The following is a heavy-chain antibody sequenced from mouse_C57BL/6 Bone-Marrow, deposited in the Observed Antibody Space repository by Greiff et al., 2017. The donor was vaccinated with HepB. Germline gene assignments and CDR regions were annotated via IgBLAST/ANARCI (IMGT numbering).Heavy chain of an antibody. J-gene: IGHJ3*01. D-gene: IGHD2-3*01. CDR2: IYPGSGST. CDR3: ARTGYYAD. Sequence: QVQLQQPGAELVKPGASVKMSCKASGYTFTSYWITWVKQRPGQGLEWIGDIYPGSGSTNYNEKFKSKATLTVDKSSSTAYMQLSSLTSEDSAVYYCARTGYYADWGQGTLVTVAA. CDR1: GYTFTSYW. V-gene: IGHV1-55*01.